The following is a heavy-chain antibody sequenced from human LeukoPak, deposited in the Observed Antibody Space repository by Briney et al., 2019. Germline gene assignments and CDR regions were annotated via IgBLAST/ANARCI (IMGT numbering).Heavy chain of an antibody. J-gene: IGHJ3*02. D-gene: IGHD6-13*01. CDR3: ARVRQQLVWSTFDI. CDR1: GGSISSYY. V-gene: IGHV4-4*07. CDR2: IYTSGST. Sequence: PSETLSLTCTVSGGSISSYYWSWIRQPAGKGLEWIGRIYTSGSTNYNPSLKSRVTMSVDTSKNQFSLKLSSVTAADTAVYYCARVRQQLVWSTFDIWGQGTMVTVSS.